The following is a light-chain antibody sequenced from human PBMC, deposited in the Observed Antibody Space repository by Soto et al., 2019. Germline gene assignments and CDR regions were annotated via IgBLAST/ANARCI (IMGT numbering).Light chain of an antibody. CDR2: GAS. J-gene: IGKJ5*01. Sequence: EIVLTQPPGTLSLSPGETATLSCRASQSVSSSYLVWHQQKPGQAPRLLIYGASARALGIPDRFSGSGSGTEFSFTVTSLQSEDFAVYYCQQYDQWPITFGQGTRLEIK. CDR3: QQYDQWPIT. CDR1: QSVSSSY. V-gene: IGKV3-20*01.